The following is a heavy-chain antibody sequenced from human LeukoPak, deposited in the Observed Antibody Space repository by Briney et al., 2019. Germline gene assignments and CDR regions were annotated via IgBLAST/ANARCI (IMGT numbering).Heavy chain of an antibody. V-gene: IGHV4-31*03. CDR1: GGSINSGGHY. D-gene: IGHD3-16*02. J-gene: IGHJ3*02. Sequence: PSQTLSLTCTVSGGSINSGGHYWSWIRQHPGKGLEWIGYIYYSGSTYYNPSLKSRVTISVDMSKNQFSLKLSSVTAADTAVYYCARVTLGGVIVTPDDAFDIWGQGTMVTVSS. CDR2: IYYSGST. CDR3: ARVTLGGVIVTPDDAFDI.